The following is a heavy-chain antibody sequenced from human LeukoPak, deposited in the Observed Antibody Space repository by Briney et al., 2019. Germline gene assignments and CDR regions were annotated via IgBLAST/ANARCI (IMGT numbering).Heavy chain of an antibody. D-gene: IGHD6-13*01. CDR2: MWYDGSNK. CDR1: GFTFSSYA. V-gene: IGHV3-33*08. CDR3: ASQYTSSRIFDD. Sequence: GGSLRLSCAASGFTFSSYAMSWVRQAPGKGLEWVAIMWYDGSNKYYTDSVKGRFTISRDNSKNTLYLQMNSLRVEDTAVYYCASQYTSSRIFDDWGQGTLVTVSS. J-gene: IGHJ4*02.